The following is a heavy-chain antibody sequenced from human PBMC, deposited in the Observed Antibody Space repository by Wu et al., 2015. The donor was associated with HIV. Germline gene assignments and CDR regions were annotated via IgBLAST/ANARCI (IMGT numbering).Heavy chain of an antibody. J-gene: IGHJ3*02. D-gene: IGHD6-13*01. V-gene: IGHV1-46*03. CDR3: NRGMQQWVNDAFDI. CDR1: GYAFTSYY. Sequence: QVQLVQSGAEMKKPGASVNISCEASGYAFTSYYIHWVRQALGQGLEWLGLINPGIGSTYYAEKFQGRVTMTRDTSTNTVNMQLGTLTSEDTAVYYCNRGMQQWVNDAFDIWGQGTMVTVSS. CDR2: INPGIGST.